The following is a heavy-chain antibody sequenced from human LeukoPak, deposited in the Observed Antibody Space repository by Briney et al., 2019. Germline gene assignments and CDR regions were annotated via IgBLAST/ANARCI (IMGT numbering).Heavy chain of an antibody. V-gene: IGHV1-3*04. J-gene: IGHJ6*03. CDR2: INTGNGNT. CDR3: ARAQGNIVVVPAARYYYYYMDV. Sequence: GASVKVSCKASGYTFTNYAMHWVRQAPGQRLEWMGWINTGNGNTNYAQKLQGRVTMTTDTSTSTAYMELRSLRSDDTAVYYCARAQGNIVVVPAARYYYYYMDVWGKGTTVTVSS. CDR1: GYTFTNYA. D-gene: IGHD2-2*01.